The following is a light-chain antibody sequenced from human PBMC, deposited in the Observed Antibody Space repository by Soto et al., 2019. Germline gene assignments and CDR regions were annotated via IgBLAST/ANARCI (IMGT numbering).Light chain of an antibody. V-gene: IGKV1-39*01. Sequence: DIQMTRSPSSLSASVGDSVTITCRASQSISSSLNWYQQKPGKAPRLLIYAASTLQSGVPSGFSGSASATDFALTISSLQPENFATDSSQHNFATPHTCGQGTKVDIK. CDR1: QSISSS. CDR3: QHNFATPHT. J-gene: IGKJ2*01. CDR2: AAS.